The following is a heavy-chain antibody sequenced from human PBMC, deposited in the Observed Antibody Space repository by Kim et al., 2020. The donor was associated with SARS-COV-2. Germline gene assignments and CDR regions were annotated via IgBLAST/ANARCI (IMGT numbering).Heavy chain of an antibody. V-gene: IGHV3-30*18. D-gene: IGHD3-10*01. CDR1: GFTFSSYG. Sequence: GGSLRLSCAASGFTFSSYGMHWVRQAPGKGLEWVAVISYDGSNKYYADSVKGRFTISRDSSKNTLYLQMNSLRAEDTAVYYCAKDYGSGSYYIEIDYWGQGTLVTVSS. CDR2: ISYDGSNK. J-gene: IGHJ4*02. CDR3: AKDYGSGSYYIEIDY.